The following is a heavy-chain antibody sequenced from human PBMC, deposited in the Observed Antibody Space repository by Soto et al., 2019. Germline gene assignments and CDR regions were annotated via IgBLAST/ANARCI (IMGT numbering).Heavy chain of an antibody. V-gene: IGHV3-9*01. CDR3: VKDESINWYSGHFRH. J-gene: IGHJ1*01. Sequence: PGGSLRLSCAAFGFTFDDYAMHWVRQVPGKGLEWVSGINWNSGSIGYGDSVKGRFAISRDNAKNSLHLQMNSLSAEDTAFYYCVKDESINWYSGHFRHWGQGTLVTVSS. CDR2: INWNSGSI. CDR1: GFTFDDYA. D-gene: IGHD6-13*01.